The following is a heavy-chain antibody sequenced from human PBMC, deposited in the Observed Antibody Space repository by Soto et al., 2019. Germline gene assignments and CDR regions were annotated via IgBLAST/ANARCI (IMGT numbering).Heavy chain of an antibody. J-gene: IGHJ4*02. CDR2: IYYSGST. CDR1: GGSISSYY. V-gene: IGHV4-59*01. CDR3: ARDIGEQVDY. D-gene: IGHD1-26*01. Sequence: PSETLSLTCTVSGGSISSYYWSWIRQPPGKGLEWIGYIYYSGSTNYNPSLKSRVTISVDTSKNQFSLKLSSVTAADTAVYYCARDIGEQVDYWGQGTLVTVSS.